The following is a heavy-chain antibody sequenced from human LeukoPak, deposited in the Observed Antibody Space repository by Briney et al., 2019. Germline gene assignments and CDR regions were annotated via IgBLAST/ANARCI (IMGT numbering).Heavy chain of an antibody. CDR1: GFTFSSYA. V-gene: IGHV3-23*01. CDR3: AKATGDWYFDL. Sequence: GGSLRLSCAASGFTFSSYAMSWVRQAPGKGLEFVSGISGSGDTTYYADSVKGRFTISRDNSKNTLYVQMNSLRPEDTALYYCAKATGDWYFDLWGRGTLVSVSS. D-gene: IGHD7-27*01. J-gene: IGHJ2*01. CDR2: ISGSGDTT.